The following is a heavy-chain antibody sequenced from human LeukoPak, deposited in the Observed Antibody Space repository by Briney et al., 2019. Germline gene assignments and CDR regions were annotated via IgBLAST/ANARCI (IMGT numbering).Heavy chain of an antibody. J-gene: IGHJ6*03. V-gene: IGHV1-69*05. D-gene: IGHD3-3*01. CDR3: ARARDLWESGYHKYYMDV. CDR1: GGTFSSYA. Sequence: SVKVSCKASGGTFSSYAISWVRQALGQGLEWMGGIIPIFGTANYAQKFQGRVTITTDESTSTAYMELSSLGSEDTAVYYCARARDLWESGYHKYYMDVWGKGTTVTVSS. CDR2: IIPIFGTA.